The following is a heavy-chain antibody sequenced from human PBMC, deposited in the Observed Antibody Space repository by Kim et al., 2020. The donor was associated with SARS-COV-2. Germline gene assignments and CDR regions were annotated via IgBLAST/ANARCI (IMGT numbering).Heavy chain of an antibody. CDR2: VSAGISRT. CDR3: AKDGRSHTPGY. Sequence: GGSLRLSCAVSGFTFSSSDMCWVRQAPGMGLEWVSGVSAGISRTYYADSVKGRFTVSRDNSMNTLFLQMNSLSVDDTAAYYCAKDGRSHTPGYWGQGTLV. V-gene: IGHV3-23*01. CDR1: GFTFSSSD. D-gene: IGHD6-13*01. J-gene: IGHJ4*02.